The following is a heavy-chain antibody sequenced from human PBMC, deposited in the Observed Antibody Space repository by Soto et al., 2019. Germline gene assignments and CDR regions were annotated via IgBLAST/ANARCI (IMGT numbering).Heavy chain of an antibody. Sequence: EVQLVESGGGVVRPGGSLRLSCAASGFTFDDYGMSWVRQAPGKGLEWVSGINWNGGSTGYADSVKGRFTISRDNAKNSLYLQMNSLRAEDTALYHCARALTSYGPGPGYYYMDVWGKGTTVTVSS. J-gene: IGHJ6*03. CDR3: ARALTSYGPGPGYYYMDV. V-gene: IGHV3-20*01. D-gene: IGHD4-17*01. CDR2: INWNGGST. CDR1: GFTFDDYG.